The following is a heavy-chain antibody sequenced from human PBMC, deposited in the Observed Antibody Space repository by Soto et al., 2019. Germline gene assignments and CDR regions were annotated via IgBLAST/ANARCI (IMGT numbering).Heavy chain of an antibody. V-gene: IGHV3-15*01. D-gene: IGHD2-15*01. CDR3: TAVLAVRGHGSGGSCY. CDR1: GISFNDAW. CDR2: IRSRSVGATT. J-gene: IGHJ4*02. Sequence: EVQLVESGGGLVKPGGSLRLSCAASGISFNDAWISWVRQAPGQGLEWIGRIRSRSVGATTDYAAPVKGRFTLSRDDSQNTVSLQMNIMITEDSGVYYCTAVLAVRGHGSGGSCYWGQGALVTVSS.